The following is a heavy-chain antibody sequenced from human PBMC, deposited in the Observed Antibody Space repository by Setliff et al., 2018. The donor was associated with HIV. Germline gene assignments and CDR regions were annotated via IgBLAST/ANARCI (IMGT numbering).Heavy chain of an antibody. D-gene: IGHD6-19*01. CDR2: IIPAFGTA. V-gene: IGHV1-69*13. CDR3: ARGEGSGWDTVEENYYNLDV. Sequence: ASVKVSCKASGGTFSASGFSWVRQAPGQGLEWMGGIIPAFGTADYAQKFQGRVTITADASTSTAYMELISLRSEDTAVYYCARGEGSGWDTVEENYYNLDVWGPGTTVTVS. J-gene: IGHJ6*02. CDR1: GGTFSASG.